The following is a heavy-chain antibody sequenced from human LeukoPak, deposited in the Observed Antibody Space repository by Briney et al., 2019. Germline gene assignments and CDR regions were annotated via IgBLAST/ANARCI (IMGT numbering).Heavy chain of an antibody. CDR2: IRYDGSNK. Sequence: PGGSLRLSCAASGFTFSSYGMHWVRQAPGKGLEWVAFIRYDGSNKNYADSVKGRFTISRDNSKNTLSLQMNSLRPDDTAVYYCTRAGGLVRGVHYYYYMDVWGKGTTVTISS. D-gene: IGHD3-10*01. J-gene: IGHJ6*03. V-gene: IGHV3-30*02. CDR3: TRAGGLVRGVHYYYYMDV. CDR1: GFTFSSYG.